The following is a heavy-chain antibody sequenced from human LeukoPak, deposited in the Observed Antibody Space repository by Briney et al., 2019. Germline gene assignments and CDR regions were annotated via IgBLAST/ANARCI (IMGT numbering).Heavy chain of an antibody. J-gene: IGHJ3*02. CDR3: ARDYGDPAAFDI. D-gene: IGHD4-17*01. Sequence: PGRSLRLSCAASGFTFSSYAMHGVRQAPGKGLEWVAVISYDGSNKYYADSVKGRFTISRDNSKNSLYLQMNSLRAEDPAVYYCARDYGDPAAFDIWGQGTMVTVSS. V-gene: IGHV3-30-3*01. CDR2: ISYDGSNK. CDR1: GFTFSSYA.